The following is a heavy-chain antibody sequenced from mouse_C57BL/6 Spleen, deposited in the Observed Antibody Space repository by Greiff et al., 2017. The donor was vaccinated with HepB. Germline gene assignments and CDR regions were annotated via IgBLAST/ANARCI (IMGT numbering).Heavy chain of an antibody. CDR2: INPSNGGT. V-gene: IGHV1-53*01. CDR3: ARDSSGVYAMDY. D-gene: IGHD3-2*02. CDR1: GYTFTSYW. Sequence: QVQLQQPGTELVKPGASVKLSCKASGYTFTSYWMHWVKQRPGQGLEWIGNINPSNGGTNYNEKFKSKATLTVDKSSSTSYMQLSSLTSEDSAVYYCARDSSGVYAMDYWGQGTSVTVSS. J-gene: IGHJ4*01.